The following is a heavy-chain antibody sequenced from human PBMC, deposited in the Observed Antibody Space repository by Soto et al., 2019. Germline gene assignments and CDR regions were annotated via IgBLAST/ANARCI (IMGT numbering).Heavy chain of an antibody. D-gene: IGHD2-15*01. Sequence: EVQLVESGGGLVKPGGSLRLSCAASGFTFSSYSMNWVRQAPGKGLEWVSSISSSSSYIYYADSVKGRFTISRDNAKNSLYLQMNSLRAEATAVYYCARTSYCSGGSCYSIVGYWGQGTLVTVSS. CDR1: GFTFSSYS. CDR3: ARTSYCSGGSCYSIVGY. J-gene: IGHJ4*02. V-gene: IGHV3-21*01. CDR2: ISSSSSYI.